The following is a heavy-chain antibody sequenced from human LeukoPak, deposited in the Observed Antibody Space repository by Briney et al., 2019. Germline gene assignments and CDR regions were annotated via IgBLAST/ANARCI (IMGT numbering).Heavy chain of an antibody. CDR2: IYTSGST. CDR1: GGSISSYY. CDR3: ARDGRFPPEVLPRYFDY. D-gene: IGHD1-26*01. Sequence: SETLSLTCTVSGGSISSYYWSWIRQPAGKGLEWIGRIYTSGSTHYNPSLKSRVTISVDTSKNQFSLKLSSVTAADTAVYYCARDGRFPPEVLPRYFDYWGQGTLVTVSS. J-gene: IGHJ4*02. V-gene: IGHV4-4*07.